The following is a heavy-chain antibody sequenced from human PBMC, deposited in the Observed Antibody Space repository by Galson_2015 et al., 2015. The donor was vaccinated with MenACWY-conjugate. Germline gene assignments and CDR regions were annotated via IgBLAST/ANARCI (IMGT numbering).Heavy chain of an antibody. CDR3: AKADKQTCYGATCYYFDS. Sequence: LRLSCAASGFTFSTYAISWVRRAPGKGLEWVSTISGVISTTYQADSVKGRFTISRDDSKNTLYLQMNNLRAEDTALYICAKADKQTCYGATCYYFDSWGQGTLVTVSS. J-gene: IGHJ4*02. CDR2: ISGVISTT. V-gene: IGHV3-23*01. D-gene: IGHD4/OR15-4a*01. CDR1: GFTFSTYA.